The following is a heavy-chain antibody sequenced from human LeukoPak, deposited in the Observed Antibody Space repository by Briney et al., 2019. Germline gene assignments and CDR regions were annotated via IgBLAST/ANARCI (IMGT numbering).Heavy chain of an antibody. J-gene: IGHJ4*02. CDR2: IIPIFGTA. V-gene: IGHV1-69*05. CDR3: ARGITMMDY. Sequence: SVKVSCKASGGTFISYAISWVRQAPGQGLEWMGRIIPIFGTANYAQKFQGRVTITTDESTSTTYMELSSLRSEDTAAYYCARGITMMDYWGQGTLVTVSS. D-gene: IGHD3-22*01. CDR1: GGTFISYA.